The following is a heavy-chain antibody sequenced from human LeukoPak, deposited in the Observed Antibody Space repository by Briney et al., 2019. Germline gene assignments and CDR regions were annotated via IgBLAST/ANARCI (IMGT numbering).Heavy chain of an antibody. CDR1: GFFLSDYG. CDR3: AKESDSGYHSEGPKT. Sequence: GGSLRLSCAASGFFLSDYGIHWVRQAPGKGLEWVAFVRNDGSNEYYVGSVKGRFTISRDKSKNTLYLQMNSLRAEDTAVYSCAKESDSGYHSEGPKTWVLGTLVTVSS. V-gene: IGHV3-30*02. CDR2: VRNDGSNE. J-gene: IGHJ5*02. D-gene: IGHD5-12*01.